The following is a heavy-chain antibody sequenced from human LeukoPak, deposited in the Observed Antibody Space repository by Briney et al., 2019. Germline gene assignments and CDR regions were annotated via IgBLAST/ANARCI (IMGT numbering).Heavy chain of an antibody. J-gene: IGHJ4*02. CDR1: GYTFTSYY. CDR3: ARVPPYGSGYLY. V-gene: IGHV1-46*01. CDR2: INPSGGST. D-gene: IGHD3-22*01. Sequence: ASVKVSCKASGYTFTSYYMHWVRQAPGQGLEWMGIINPSGGSTSYAQKFQGRVTMTRDMSTSTAYMELRSLRSDDTAVYYCARVPPYGSGYLYWGQGTLVTVSS.